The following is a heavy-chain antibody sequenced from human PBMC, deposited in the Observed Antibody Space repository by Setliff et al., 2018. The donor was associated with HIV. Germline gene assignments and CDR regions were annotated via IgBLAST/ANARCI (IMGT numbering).Heavy chain of an antibody. CDR2: IYYNGNT. CDR1: GGSIRSYY. D-gene: IGHD4-17*01. CDR3: AREIYGGNSRPFDY. Sequence: SETLSLTCTVSGGSIRSYYWSWIRQAPGKGLEWIGYIYYNGNTNYNPSLKSRITISVDTSKNQFSLKLTSVTAADTAVYYCAREIYGGNSRPFDYWGQGTLVTVSS. J-gene: IGHJ4*02. V-gene: IGHV4-59*01.